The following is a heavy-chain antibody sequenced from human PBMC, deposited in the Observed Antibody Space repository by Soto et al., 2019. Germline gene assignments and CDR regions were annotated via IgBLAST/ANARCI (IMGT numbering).Heavy chain of an antibody. Sequence: ASVKVSCKTSGYTFTGYYIYWVRQAPGQGLEWMGWINPHSGGTDSSQKFQGRVTMTRDTSISTAYMELSRLRSDDTAVYYCAGKSSSSTTCPTTYWGQGTLVTVSS. CDR1: GYTFTGYY. CDR2: INPHSGGT. CDR3: AGKSSSSTTCPTTY. V-gene: IGHV1-2*02. D-gene: IGHD2-2*01. J-gene: IGHJ4*02.